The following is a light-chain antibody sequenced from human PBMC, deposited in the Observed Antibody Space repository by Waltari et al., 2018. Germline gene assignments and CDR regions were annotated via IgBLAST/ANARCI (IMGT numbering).Light chain of an antibody. CDR1: HNFGTP. J-gene: IGKJ2*01. CDR3: QQTYGQGT. CDR2: ATS. Sequence: IQMTQAPSSLSASVGDSVTITCRASHNFGTPLNWYQQKPGNAPKLLIYATSNLESGVPSRFAGSGSGTDFTLTINSVQPEDFATYHCQQTYGQGTFGQGTQLEIK. V-gene: IGKV1-39*01.